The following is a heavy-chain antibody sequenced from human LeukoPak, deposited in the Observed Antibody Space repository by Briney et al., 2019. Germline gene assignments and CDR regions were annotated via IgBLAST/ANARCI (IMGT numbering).Heavy chain of an antibody. Sequence: SETLSLTCTVSGGSISSYYWSWIRQPAGKGLEWIGRIHGGGSTNYNPSLKSRVTMSVDTSKNQFSLKLISVTAADTAVYYCARESRYTFGPGYYFMDVWGKGTTVTISS. CDR3: ARESRYTFGPGYYFMDV. CDR1: GGSISSYY. CDR2: IHGGGST. D-gene: IGHD5-18*01. V-gene: IGHV4-4*07. J-gene: IGHJ6*03.